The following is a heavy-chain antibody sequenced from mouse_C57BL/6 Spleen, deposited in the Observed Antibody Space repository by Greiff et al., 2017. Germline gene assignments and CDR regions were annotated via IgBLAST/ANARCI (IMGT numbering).Heavy chain of an antibody. CDR2: IYPGSGST. V-gene: IGHV1-55*01. D-gene: IGHD1-2*01. J-gene: IGHJ2*01. CDR1: GYTFTSYW. CDR3: ARERLTSYYFDY. Sequence: VQLQQPGAELVKPGASVKMSCKASGYTFTSYWITWVKQRPGQGLEWIGDIYPGSGSTNYNEKFKSKATLTVDTSSSTAYMQLSSLTSEDSAVYYCARERLTSYYFDYWGQGTTLTVSS.